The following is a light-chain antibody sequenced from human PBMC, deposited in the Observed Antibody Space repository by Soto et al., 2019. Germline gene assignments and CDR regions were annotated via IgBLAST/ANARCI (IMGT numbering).Light chain of an antibody. V-gene: IGKV1-39*01. CDR2: GAS. CDR3: QQGYSAPYT. CDR1: QSIDTY. J-gene: IGKJ2*01. Sequence: DIQMTQSPSSLSASVGDRVTITCRASQSIDTYLNWYQQKPGKAPKLLIYGASSLQSGVPSGFRGSGSGTDFTLTISSLQPEDFATYYCQQGYSAPYTFGQGTKLEIK.